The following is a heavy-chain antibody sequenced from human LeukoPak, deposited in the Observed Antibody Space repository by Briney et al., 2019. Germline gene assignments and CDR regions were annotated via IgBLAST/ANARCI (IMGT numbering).Heavy chain of an antibody. CDR1: GGSISSSSYY. V-gene: IGHV4-39*07. CDR2: INHSGST. D-gene: IGHD5-18*01. CDR3: ARGRGSYGYRNWFDP. J-gene: IGHJ5*02. Sequence: SETLSLTCTVSGGSISSSSYYWSWIRQPPGKGLEWIGEINHSGSTNYNPSLKSRVTISVDTSKNQFSLKLSSVTAADTAVYYCARGRGSYGYRNWFDPWGQGTLVTVSS.